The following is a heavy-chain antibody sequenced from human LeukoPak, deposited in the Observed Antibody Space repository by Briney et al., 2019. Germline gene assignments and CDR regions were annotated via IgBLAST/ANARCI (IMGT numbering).Heavy chain of an antibody. CDR2: IRSKAYGGTT. J-gene: IGHJ5*02. CDR3: AKAMTTVTTGWFDP. CDR1: GFTFGDYA. Sequence: LPGGSLRLSCTASGFTFGDYAMSWFRQAPGGGLEGVGFIRSKAYGGTTEYAASVKGRFTISRDDSKSIAYLQMNSLKTEDTAVYYCAKAMTTVTTGWFDPWGQGTLVTVSS. V-gene: IGHV3-49*03. D-gene: IGHD4-17*01.